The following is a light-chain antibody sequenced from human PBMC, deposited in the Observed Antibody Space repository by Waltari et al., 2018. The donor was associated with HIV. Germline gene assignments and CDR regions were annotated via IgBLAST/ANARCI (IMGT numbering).Light chain of an antibody. CDR3: QSYDSSLSGSWV. J-gene: IGLJ3*02. Sequence: QSVLTQPPSVSGAPGQMVTFSCTGRRSHIGAGSDVHWYQQLPGTAPKLLSYGNNNRPSGVPDRFSGSKSGTSASLAITGLQAEDEADYYCQSYDSSLSGSWVFGGGTKLTVL. CDR2: GNN. CDR1: RSHIGAGSD. V-gene: IGLV1-40*01.